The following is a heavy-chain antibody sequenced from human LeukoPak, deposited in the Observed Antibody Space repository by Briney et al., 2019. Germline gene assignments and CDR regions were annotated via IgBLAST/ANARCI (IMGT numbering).Heavy chain of an antibody. CDR2: ISAYNGNT. J-gene: IGHJ6*03. CDR3: ARYYYYYDSSGYYGTIYYYYYMDV. Sequence: ASVKFSCKASGYTFTDFGISWVRQAPGQGLEWMGWISAYNGNTNYAQKLQGRVTMTTDTSTSTAYMELRSLRSDDTAVYYCARYYYYYDSSGYYGTIYYYYYMDVWGKGTTVTVSS. V-gene: IGHV1-18*01. D-gene: IGHD3-22*01. CDR1: GYTFTDFG.